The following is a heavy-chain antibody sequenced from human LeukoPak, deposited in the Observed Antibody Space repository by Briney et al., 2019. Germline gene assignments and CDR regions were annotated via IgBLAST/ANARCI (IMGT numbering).Heavy chain of an antibody. CDR1: GYTFTGYY. CDR3: ARSPPDVVVTAFDY. V-gene: IGHV1-2*02. Sequence: GAPVKVSCKASGYTFTGYYMHWVRQAPGQGLEWMGWINPNSGGTNYAQKFQGRVTMTRDTSISTAYMELSRLRSDDTAVYYCARSPPDVVVTAFDYWGQGTLVTVSS. CDR2: INPNSGGT. J-gene: IGHJ4*02. D-gene: IGHD2-21*02.